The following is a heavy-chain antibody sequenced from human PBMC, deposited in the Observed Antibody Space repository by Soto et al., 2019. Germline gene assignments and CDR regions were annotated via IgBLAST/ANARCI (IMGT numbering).Heavy chain of an antibody. CDR1: GGSISSSNY. Sequence: SETLSLTCAVSGGSISSSNYWSWIRQHPGKGLEWIGYIYYSGSTYYNPSLKSRVTISVDTSKNQFSLKLSSVTAADTAVYYCARVFGFGGMNVWGQGTTVTVPS. J-gene: IGHJ6*02. CDR3: ARVFGFGGMNV. V-gene: IGHV4-31*11. D-gene: IGHD3-10*01. CDR2: IYYSGST.